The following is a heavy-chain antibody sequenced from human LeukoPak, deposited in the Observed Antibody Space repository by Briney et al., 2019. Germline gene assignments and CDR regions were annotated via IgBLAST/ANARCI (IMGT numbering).Heavy chain of an antibody. D-gene: IGHD3-10*01. Sequence: GGSLRLSCEASGFTFTTYSMTWVRQAPGKGLEWVSIISSGSSAIFSADSVKGRFTISRDNAKNSLYLQMNSLRAEDTAVYYCARDKWDYYGSGSYYLLGYYYYYMDVWGKGTTVTISS. CDR3: ARDKWDYYGSGSYYLLGYYYYYMDV. CDR1: GFTFTTYS. CDR2: ISSGSSAI. V-gene: IGHV3-21*01. J-gene: IGHJ6*03.